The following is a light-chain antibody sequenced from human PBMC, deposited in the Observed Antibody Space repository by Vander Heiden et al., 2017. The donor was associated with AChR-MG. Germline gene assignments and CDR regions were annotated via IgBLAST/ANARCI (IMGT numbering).Light chain of an antibody. CDR2: MNN. CDR3: ANWDDRLSSWV. Sequence: QSLLTQPPSASGTPGQRVTISCSGSSSNIGSKYVYWYHNLPGTATKRLIVMNNQRPSGVPDRFAGSKSGKSDSPAISGLRSEHEAEDDCANWDDRLSSWVFGGGTKLTVL. V-gene: IGLV1-47*01. CDR1: SSNIGSKY. J-gene: IGLJ3*02.